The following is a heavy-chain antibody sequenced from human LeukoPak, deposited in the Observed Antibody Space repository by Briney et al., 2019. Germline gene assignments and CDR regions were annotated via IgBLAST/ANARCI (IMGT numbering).Heavy chain of an antibody. Sequence: NPSETLSLTCTVSGASIRNYYWSWIRQSLGKGLEWFGYIYYSGSTHYNLSLESRVALSVVTSKNQFSLRLSSVAAADTAIYDCARRYSSSWYVGFFDLWGRGTLVTVSS. V-gene: IGHV4-59*08. CDR3: ARRYSSSWYVGFFDL. CDR2: IYYSGST. J-gene: IGHJ5*02. CDR1: GASIRNYY. D-gene: IGHD6-13*01.